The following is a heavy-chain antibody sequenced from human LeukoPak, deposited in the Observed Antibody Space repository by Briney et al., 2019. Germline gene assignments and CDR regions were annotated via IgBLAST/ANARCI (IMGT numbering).Heavy chain of an antibody. CDR3: VREGRGPDYYYYYYMDV. CDR2: INTDGSST. J-gene: IGHJ6*03. CDR1: GFTFSSYW. Sequence: PGGSLRLSCAASGFTFSSYWMHWVRQAPGKGLVWVSRINTDGSSTSYADSVKGRFTISRDNAKNTLYLQMNSLRAEDTAVYYCVREGRGPDYYYYYYMDVWGKGTTVTVSS. D-gene: IGHD3-10*01. V-gene: IGHV3-74*01.